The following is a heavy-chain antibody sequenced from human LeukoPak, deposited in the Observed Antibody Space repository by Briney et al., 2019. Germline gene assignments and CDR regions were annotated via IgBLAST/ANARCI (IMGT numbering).Heavy chain of an antibody. J-gene: IGHJ4*02. V-gene: IGHV1-8*01. CDR3: ARGLSNQYYDFWSGYYPFDY. CDR1: GYTFTSYD. D-gene: IGHD3-3*01. Sequence: ASVKVSCKASGYTFTSYDINWVRQATGQGLEWMGWMNPNSGNTGYAQKFQGRVTMTRNTSISTAYMGLSRLRSEDTAVYYCARGLSNQYYDFWSGYYPFDYWGQGTLVTVSS. CDR2: MNPNSGNT.